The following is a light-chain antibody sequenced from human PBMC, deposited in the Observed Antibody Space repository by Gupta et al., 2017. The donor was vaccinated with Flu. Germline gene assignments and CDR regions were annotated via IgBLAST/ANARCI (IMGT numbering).Light chain of an antibody. CDR2: GSS. Sequence: QSVLTQPPSVSRAPGQRVTISCTGSSSNIGAGYDVHWYQQVPGRAPKVLIYGSSNRPSGVPDRFFGSKSGISASLAITGLQAEDEADYYCQSYDTSLSGWVFGGGTKVTAL. J-gene: IGLJ3*02. V-gene: IGLV1-40*01. CDR3: QSYDTSLSGWV. CDR1: SSNIGAGYD.